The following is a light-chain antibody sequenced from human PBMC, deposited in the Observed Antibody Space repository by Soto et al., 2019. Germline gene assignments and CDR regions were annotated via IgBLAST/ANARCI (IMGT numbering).Light chain of an antibody. J-gene: IGKJ2*01. CDR1: QSVSSTY. CDR3: QQYDSSPPGYT. V-gene: IGKV3-20*01. CDR2: GAS. Sequence: EIVLTQSPGTLSLSPGEGTTLSCTTSQSVSSTYFAWYQQKPGQAPRLLIYGASNRATGIPDRFSGSGSGTDFTLTISRLEPEDFAIYYCQQYDSSPPGYTFGQGTKLEIK.